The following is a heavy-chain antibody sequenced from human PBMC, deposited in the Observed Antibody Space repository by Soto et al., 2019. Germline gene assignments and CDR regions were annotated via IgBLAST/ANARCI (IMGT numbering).Heavy chain of an antibody. CDR2: ISYDGSNK. CDR3: AKSSQPSLQFLEWLLSEFDY. CDR1: GFTFSSYG. D-gene: IGHD3-3*01. Sequence: QVQLVESGGGVVQPGRSLRLSCAASGFTFSSYGMHWVRQAPGKGLEWVAVISYDGSNKYYSDSVKGRFTISRDNSKNMLYLQMNSLRAEDRAVYYCAKSSQPSLQFLEWLLSEFDYWGQGTLVTVSS. J-gene: IGHJ4*02. V-gene: IGHV3-30*18.